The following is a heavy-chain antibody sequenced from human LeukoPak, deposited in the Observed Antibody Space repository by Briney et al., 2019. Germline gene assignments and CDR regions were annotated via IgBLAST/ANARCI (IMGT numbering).Heavy chain of an antibody. D-gene: IGHD3-22*01. J-gene: IGHJ3*02. CDR2: INPNSGGT. V-gene: IGHV1-2*02. CDR3: AREGRHYYDSSGLDAFDI. Sequence: HWASVKVSCKASGYTFTGYYMHWVRPAPGQGLEWMGWINPNSGGTNYAQKYQGRVTMTRDTSISTAYMELSRLRSDDTAVYYCAREGRHYYDSSGLDAFDIWGQGTMVTVSS. CDR1: GYTFTGYY.